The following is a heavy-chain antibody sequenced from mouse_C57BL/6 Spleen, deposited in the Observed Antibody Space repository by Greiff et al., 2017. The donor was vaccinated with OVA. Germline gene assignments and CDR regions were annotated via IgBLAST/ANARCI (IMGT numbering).Heavy chain of an antibody. CDR1: GFTFSDYG. CDR3: ASNFYYGSSRLDY. D-gene: IGHD1-1*01. CDR2: ISSGSSTI. J-gene: IGHJ2*01. Sequence: EVKVVESGGGLVKPGGSLKLSCAASGFTFSDYGMHWVRQAPEKGLEWVAYISSGSSTIYYADTVKGRFTISRDNAKNTLFLQMTSLRSEDTAMYYCASNFYYGSSRLDYWGQGTTLTVSS. V-gene: IGHV5-17*01.